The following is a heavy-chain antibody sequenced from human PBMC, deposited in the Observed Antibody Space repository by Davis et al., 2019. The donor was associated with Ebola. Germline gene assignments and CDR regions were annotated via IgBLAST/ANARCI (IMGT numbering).Heavy chain of an antibody. Sequence: ASVKVSCKASGYTFTSYYMHWVRQAPGQGLEWMGIINPSGGSTSYAQKFQGRVTITADKSTSTAHMELSSLRSEDTAVYYCARDSLKYCSGGSCYYYGMDVWGQGTTVTVSS. J-gene: IGHJ6*02. D-gene: IGHD2-15*01. V-gene: IGHV1-46*01. CDR1: GYTFTSYY. CDR2: INPSGGST. CDR3: ARDSLKYCSGGSCYYYGMDV.